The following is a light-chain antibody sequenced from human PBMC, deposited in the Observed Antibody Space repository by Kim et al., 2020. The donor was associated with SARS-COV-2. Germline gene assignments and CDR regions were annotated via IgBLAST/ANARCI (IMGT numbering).Light chain of an antibody. CDR1: SSDVGYYNY. CDR2: EVR. J-gene: IGLJ2*01. CDR3: SSYAGSNNFVV. Sequence: VTTPVAAPSSDVGYYNYVSGYQQHPGKAPKRLIYEVRKRPSGVPDRFSGSKSGNTASLTVSGLQAEDEAEYYCSSYAGSNNFVVFGGGTQLTVL. V-gene: IGLV2-8*01.